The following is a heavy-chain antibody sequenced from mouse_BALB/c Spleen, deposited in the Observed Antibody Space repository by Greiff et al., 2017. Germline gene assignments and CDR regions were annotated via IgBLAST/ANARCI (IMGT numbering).Heavy chain of an antibody. V-gene: IGHV1S56*01. J-gene: IGHJ4*01. CDR1: GYTFTSYY. Sequence: QVQLQQSGPELVKPGASVRISCKASGYTFTSYYIHWVKQRPGQGLEWIGWIYPGNVNTKYNEKFKGKATLTADKSSSTAYMQLSSLTSEDSAVYFCARDYYGGRNPMDYWGQGTSVTVSS. D-gene: IGHD1-2*01. CDR3: ARDYYGGRNPMDY. CDR2: IYPGNVNT.